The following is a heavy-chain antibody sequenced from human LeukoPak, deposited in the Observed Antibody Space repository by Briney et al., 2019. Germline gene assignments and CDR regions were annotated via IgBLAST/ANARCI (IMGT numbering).Heavy chain of an antibody. CDR3: ARVVAHFDY. D-gene: IGHD2-15*01. Sequence: PSETLSLTCAAYDGSLSGYYWTWIRQPPGKGLEWIGEIDHSGNTNYSPSLKSRVTISVDTPKNQFSLNLSSVTAADTAVYYCARVVAHFDYWGQGTLVTVSS. J-gene: IGHJ4*02. CDR1: DGSLSGYY. V-gene: IGHV4-34*01. CDR2: IDHSGNT.